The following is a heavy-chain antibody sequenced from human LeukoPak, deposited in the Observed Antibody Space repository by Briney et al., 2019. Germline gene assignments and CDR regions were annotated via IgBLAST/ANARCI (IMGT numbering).Heavy chain of an antibody. V-gene: IGHV3-23*01. CDR1: GFTFSSYA. CDR2: ISGSGGST. CDR3: ARDGSYGGNPPFDY. Sequence: GGSLRLSCAASGFTFSSYAMSWVRQAPGKGLEWVSAISGSGGSTYYADSVKGRFTISRDNAKNSLYLQMNSLRAEDTAVYYCARDGSYGGNPPFDYWGQGTLVTVSS. J-gene: IGHJ4*02. D-gene: IGHD4-23*01.